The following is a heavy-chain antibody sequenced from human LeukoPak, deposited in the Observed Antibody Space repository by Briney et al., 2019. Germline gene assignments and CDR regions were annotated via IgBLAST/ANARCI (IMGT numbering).Heavy chain of an antibody. CDR1: GFSFNYYD. CDR2: ISPKSDFI. CDR3: ARADCSSSTCYLRRSWFDP. Sequence: PGGSLTLSCAGSGFSFNYYDMNWVRQAPGKGLEWVSSISPKSDFIYYSDSVRGRFTISRENAENSLYLQMNSLRAEDTAVYYCARADCSSSTCYLRRSWFDPWGQGTLVTVSS. J-gene: IGHJ5*02. V-gene: IGHV3-21*01. D-gene: IGHD2-2*01.